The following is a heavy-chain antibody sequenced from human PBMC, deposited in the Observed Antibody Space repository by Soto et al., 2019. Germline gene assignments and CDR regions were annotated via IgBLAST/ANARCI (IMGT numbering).Heavy chain of an antibody. V-gene: IGHV1-69*01. CDR2: IIPLLGIT. CDR1: GGTFSGYA. CDR3: ARDPRSITGTTSSEDFKH. J-gene: IGHJ1*01. D-gene: IGHD1-20*01. Sequence: QAQLMQSGAEVKKPGSSVKVSCKASGGTFSGYAINWVRQAPGQGLEWIGGIIPLLGITDYGQKFQGRITIAADESTGTAYMDLRGLRSEDTAVYYCARDPRSITGTTSSEDFKHWGQGTLVSVSS.